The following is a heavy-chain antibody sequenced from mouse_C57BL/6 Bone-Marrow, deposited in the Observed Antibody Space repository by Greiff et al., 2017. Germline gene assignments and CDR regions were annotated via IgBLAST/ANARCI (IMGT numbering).Heavy chain of an antibody. D-gene: IGHD2-5*01. Sequence: QVQLKQPGAELVRPGSSVKLSCKASGYTFTSYWMHWVKQRPIQGLEWIGNIDPSDSETHYNQKFKDKATLTVDKSSSTAYMQLSSLTSEDSAVYYCAPAYYSNWNYAMDYWGQGTSVTVSS. CDR2: IDPSDSET. J-gene: IGHJ4*01. CDR3: APAYYSNWNYAMDY. V-gene: IGHV1-52*01. CDR1: GYTFTSYW.